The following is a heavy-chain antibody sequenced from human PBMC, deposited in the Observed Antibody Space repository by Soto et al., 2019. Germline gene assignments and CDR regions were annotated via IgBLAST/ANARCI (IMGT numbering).Heavy chain of an antibody. D-gene: IGHD3-10*01. V-gene: IGHV4-34*01. Sequence: SETLSLTCAVYGGSFSGYYWSWIRQPPGKGLEWIGEINHSGSTNYNPSLKSRVTISVDTSKNQFSLKLSSVTAADTAVYYCARYYRGANWFDPWGHGTLVTVSS. CDR1: GGSFSGYY. J-gene: IGHJ5*02. CDR2: INHSGST. CDR3: ARYYRGANWFDP.